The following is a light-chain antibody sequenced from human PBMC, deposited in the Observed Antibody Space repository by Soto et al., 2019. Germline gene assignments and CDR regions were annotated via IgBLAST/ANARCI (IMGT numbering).Light chain of an antibody. CDR2: ESS. V-gene: IGKV3-11*01. J-gene: IGKJ2*01. CDR1: QSVRFY. Sequence: EIALTQSPATLSVSPGERATLSCRASQSVRFYLSWYQQKPGQPPRLLIYESSNRPAGIPARFSGSGSGTDFTLTISSLEPGDFAVYYCQQRSHWPYTFGQGTKLEIK. CDR3: QQRSHWPYT.